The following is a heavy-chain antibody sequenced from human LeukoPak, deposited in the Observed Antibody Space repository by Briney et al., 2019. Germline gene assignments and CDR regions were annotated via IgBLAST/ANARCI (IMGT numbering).Heavy chain of an antibody. J-gene: IGHJ4*02. Sequence: GGSLRLSCAASGFTFSNYAMSWVRQAPGKGLEWVSGIRDSGISTYYADSVKGRFTISRDNSKNTLYLQMNSLRAEDTAVYYCAKEFSTDSDYWGQGTLVTVSS. D-gene: IGHD3-3*01. CDR1: GFTFSNYA. V-gene: IGHV3-23*01. CDR2: IRDSGIST. CDR3: AKEFSTDSDY.